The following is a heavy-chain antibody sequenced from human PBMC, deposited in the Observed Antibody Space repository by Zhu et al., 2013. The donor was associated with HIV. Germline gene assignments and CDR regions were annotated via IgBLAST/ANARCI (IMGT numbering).Heavy chain of an antibody. V-gene: IGHV1-18*01. CDR3: ARAASHCGTFNCFGLDF. J-gene: IGHJ4*02. CDR2: SSAYSGDT. CDR1: GYTFSTRA. Sequence: QVQLVQSGAEVKKPGASVKVSCTTSGYTFSTRAISWVRQAPGQGLEWMGWSSAYSGDTNSAQNFQGRLTMTTDTSTSTAHMELRSLRSDDTAVYYCARAASHCGTFNCFGLDFWGQGTQVTVSS. D-gene: IGHD2-21*01.